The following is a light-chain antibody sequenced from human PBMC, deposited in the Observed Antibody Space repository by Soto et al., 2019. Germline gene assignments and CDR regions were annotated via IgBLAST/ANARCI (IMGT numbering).Light chain of an antibody. CDR1: QSISSY. V-gene: IGKV1-39*01. CDR2: AAS. Sequence: QSPSSLSASVGDRVTITCRASQSISSYLNWYQQKPGKAPKLLIYAASSLQSGVPSRFSGSGSGTDFTLTISSLQREDFATYYCQQFNTYPALTFGGGTKVDIK. CDR3: QQFNTYPALT. J-gene: IGKJ4*01.